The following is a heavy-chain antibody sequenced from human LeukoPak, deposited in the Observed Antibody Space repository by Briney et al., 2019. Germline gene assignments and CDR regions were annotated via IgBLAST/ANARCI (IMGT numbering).Heavy chain of an antibody. J-gene: IGHJ4*02. D-gene: IGHD6-19*01. CDR1: GYTFTSYA. V-gene: IGHV1-3*03. CDR2: INAGNGNP. CDR3: ARSRVVVAGNFDY. Sequence: ASVKVSCKASGYTFTSYAMHWVRQAPGQRLEWMGWINAGNGNPKYSQEFQGRVTITRDTSASTAYMELSSLRSEDMAVYYCARSRVVVAGNFDYWGQGTLVTVSS.